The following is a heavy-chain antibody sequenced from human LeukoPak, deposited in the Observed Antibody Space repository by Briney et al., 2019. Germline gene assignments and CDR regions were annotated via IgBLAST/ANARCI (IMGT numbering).Heavy chain of an antibody. CDR2: IKEDGSAQ. CDR3: ARDAGYDRFDY. Sequence: PGGSLRLSCADSGFTFSRSWMTWVRQAPGKGLEWVANIKEDGSAQNYVDSVKGRFTISRDNAKNTLYLEMKSLRAEDTAVYYCARDAGYDRFDYWGQGTLVTVSS. V-gene: IGHV3-7*05. J-gene: IGHJ4*02. D-gene: IGHD3-22*01. CDR1: GFTFSRSW.